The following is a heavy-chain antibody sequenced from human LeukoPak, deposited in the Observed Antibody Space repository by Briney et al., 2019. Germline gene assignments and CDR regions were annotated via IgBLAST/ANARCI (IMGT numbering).Heavy chain of an antibody. Sequence: ASVKVSCKASGYTFTSYDINWVRQATGQGLEWMGWMNPNSGNTGYAQKFQGRVTMTRNTSISTAYMELSSLRSEDTAVYYCAPRRGYSSGWQNWFDPWGQGPLVTVSS. D-gene: IGHD6-19*01. J-gene: IGHJ5*02. V-gene: IGHV1-8*01. CDR3: APRRGYSSGWQNWFDP. CDR1: GYTFTSYD. CDR2: MNPNSGNT.